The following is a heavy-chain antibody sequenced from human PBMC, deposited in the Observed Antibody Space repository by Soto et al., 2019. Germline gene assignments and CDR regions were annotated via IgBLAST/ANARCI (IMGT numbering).Heavy chain of an antibody. CDR2: IIPIFGTA. D-gene: IGHD2-15*01. Sequence: ASVKVSCKASGGTFSSYAISWVRQAPGQGLEWMGGIIPIFGTANYAQKFQGRVTITADESTSTAYMELSSLRSEDTAVYYCARYQDIVVVVNAFDIWGQGTMVTVSS. V-gene: IGHV1-69*13. CDR3: ARYQDIVVVVNAFDI. CDR1: GGTFSSYA. J-gene: IGHJ3*02.